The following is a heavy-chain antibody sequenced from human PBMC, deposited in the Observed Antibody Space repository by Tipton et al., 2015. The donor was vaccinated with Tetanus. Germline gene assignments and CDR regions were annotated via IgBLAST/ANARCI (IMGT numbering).Heavy chain of an antibody. CDR3: ARDRITGPTGRYYAMDV. CDR1: GDSTSSAGYS. V-gene: IGHV4-61*08. Sequence: TLSLTCAVSGDSTSSAGYSWSWIRQPPGKGLEWIGYLYDNGRTKYNPSLNSRVTISVDTPKKQLSLKLTSVTAADTAVYYCARDRITGPTGRYYAMDVWGQGTTVTVSS. J-gene: IGHJ6*01. CDR2: LYDNGRT. D-gene: IGHD1-7*01.